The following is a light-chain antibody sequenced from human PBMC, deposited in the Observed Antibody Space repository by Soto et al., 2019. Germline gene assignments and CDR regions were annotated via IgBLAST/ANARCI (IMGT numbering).Light chain of an antibody. V-gene: IGKV3-20*01. CDR2: GAS. Sequence: EIVLTQSPGSLSLSSGERGTLSWRASQRVRSNYLAWYQQKPGQAPRLLIYGASSMATGIPDRFGGSGSGTDFTLTISRLEPEDFAVYYCQQYASSPLTFGGGTKVEIK. CDR1: QRVRSNY. CDR3: QQYASSPLT. J-gene: IGKJ4*01.